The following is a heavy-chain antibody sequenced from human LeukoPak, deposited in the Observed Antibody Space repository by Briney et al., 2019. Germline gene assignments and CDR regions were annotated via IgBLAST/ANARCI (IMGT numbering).Heavy chain of an antibody. CDR3: ARDRYCSGGSCYSNWFDP. Sequence: GGSLRLSCAASGFTFSSYAMHWVRQAPGKGLEWVAVISYDGSNKYYADSVKGRFTISRDNSKNTLHLQMNSLRAEDTAVYYCARDRYCSGGSCYSNWFDPWGQGTLVTVSS. CDR1: GFTFSSYA. CDR2: ISYDGSNK. D-gene: IGHD2-15*01. V-gene: IGHV3-30-3*01. J-gene: IGHJ5*02.